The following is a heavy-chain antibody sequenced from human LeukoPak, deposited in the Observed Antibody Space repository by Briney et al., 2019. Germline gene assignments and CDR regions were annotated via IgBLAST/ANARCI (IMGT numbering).Heavy chain of an antibody. CDR1: GFTFSSYW. D-gene: IGHD3-10*01. Sequence: PGGSLRLSCAASGFTFSSYWMNWVRRAPGEGLEWVANIKRDGNEKNYVDSVRGRFSISRDNAKNSLYLQMDSLRAEDTAVYYCAKEGAYPIITYDSWGQGALVTVSS. V-gene: IGHV3-7*01. J-gene: IGHJ5*01. CDR3: AKEGAYPIITYDS. CDR2: IKRDGNEK.